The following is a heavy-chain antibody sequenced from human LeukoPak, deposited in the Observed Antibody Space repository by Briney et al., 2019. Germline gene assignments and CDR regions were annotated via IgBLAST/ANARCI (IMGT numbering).Heavy chain of an antibody. CDR1: GFTFSGSA. CDR2: IRSNSNNYAT. CDR3: TRPAVGAVAGRDV. Sequence: PGGSLRLSCAASGFTFSGSAIHWVRQASGKGLEWVDRIRSNSNNYATAYAASVKGRFTISRDDSKNTAYLQMNSLKTEDTAVYYCTRPAVGAVAGRDVWGKGTTVTVSS. V-gene: IGHV3-73*01. D-gene: IGHD6-19*01. J-gene: IGHJ6*04.